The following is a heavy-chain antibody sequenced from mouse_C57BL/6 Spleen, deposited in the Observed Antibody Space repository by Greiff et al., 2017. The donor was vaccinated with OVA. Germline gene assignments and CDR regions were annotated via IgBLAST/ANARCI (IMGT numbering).Heavy chain of an antibody. J-gene: IGHJ3*01. V-gene: IGHV1-26*01. Sequence: VQLHQSGPELVKPGASVKISCKASGYTFTDYYMNWVKQSHGKSLEWIGDINPNNGGTSYNQKFKGKATLTVDKSSSTAYMELRSLTSEDSAVYYCASENYGSSYGFAYWGQGTLVTVSA. CDR2: INPNNGGT. CDR3: ASENYGSSYGFAY. CDR1: GYTFTDYY. D-gene: IGHD1-1*01.